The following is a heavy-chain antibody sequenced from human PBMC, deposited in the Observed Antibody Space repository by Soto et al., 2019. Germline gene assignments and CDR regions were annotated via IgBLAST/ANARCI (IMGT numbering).Heavy chain of an antibody. CDR2: IYYSGST. J-gene: IGHJ5*02. D-gene: IGHD3-10*01. CDR3: ARGNYGSRRGNWFDP. Sequence: PSETLSLTCTVSGGSISSGGYYWSWIRQHPGKGLEWIGYIYYSGSTYYNPSLKSRVTISVDTSKNQFSLKLSSVTAADTAVYYCARGNYGSRRGNWFDPWGQGTLVTVSS. V-gene: IGHV4-31*03. CDR1: GGSISSGGYY.